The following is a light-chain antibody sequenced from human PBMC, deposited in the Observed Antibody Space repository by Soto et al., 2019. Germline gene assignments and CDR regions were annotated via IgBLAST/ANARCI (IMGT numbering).Light chain of an antibody. CDR2: GAS. J-gene: IGKJ1*01. CDR1: ETVATN. CDR3: QQYFEWPPMT. V-gene: IGKV3-15*01. Sequence: EVVMTQSPATLYVSPGERATLSCRASETVATNLAWYQQKPGQAPRLLISGASTRAAGISDRFRGSGSGTEFTLTISSLRSEDSAIYYCQQYFEWPPMTFGQGTKVDI.